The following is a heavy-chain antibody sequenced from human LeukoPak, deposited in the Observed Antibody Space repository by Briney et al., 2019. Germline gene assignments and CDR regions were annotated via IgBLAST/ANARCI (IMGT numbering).Heavy chain of an antibody. D-gene: IGHD3-9*01. CDR2: IYAGGGT. CDR3: ARDMAYHDMLTGYEVSRFFDY. CDR1: GLTVSTNY. Sequence: GGSLRLSCAASGLTVSTNYMRWIRQAPGKGLEWVSLIYAGGGTAYADSAKGRFTISRDNSKNTLYLQMNYVRAEDTAVYYCARDMAYHDMLTGYEVSRFFDYWGQGTLVTVSS. V-gene: IGHV3-53*01. J-gene: IGHJ4*02.